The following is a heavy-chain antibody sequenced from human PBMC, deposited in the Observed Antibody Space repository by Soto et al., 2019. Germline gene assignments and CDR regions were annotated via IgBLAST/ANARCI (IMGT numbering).Heavy chain of an antibody. CDR1: GFTFSSYW. J-gene: IGHJ5*02. CDR3: ARETTTVTPPDWFDP. Sequence: GGYLRLSCAASGFTFSSYWMSWVRQAPGKGLEWVANIKQDGSEKYYVDSVKGRFTISRDNAKNSLYLQMNSLRAEDTAVYYCARETTTVTPPDWFDPWGQRTLVTVSS. D-gene: IGHD4-17*01. CDR2: IKQDGSEK. V-gene: IGHV3-7*01.